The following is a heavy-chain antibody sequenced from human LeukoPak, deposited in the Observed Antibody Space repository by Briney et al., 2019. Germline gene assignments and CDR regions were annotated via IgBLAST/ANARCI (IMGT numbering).Heavy chain of an antibody. CDR1: GYTFTGYY. CDR2: IIPIFGTA. V-gene: IGHV1-69*06. J-gene: IGHJ4*02. D-gene: IGHD3-10*01. CDR3: ARDFSWVRGVSDY. Sequence: GASVKVSCKASGYTFTGYYMHWVRQAPGQGLEWMGGIIPIFGTANYAQKFQGRVTITADKSTSTAYMELSSLRSEDTAVYYCARDFSWVRGVSDYWGQGTLVTVSS.